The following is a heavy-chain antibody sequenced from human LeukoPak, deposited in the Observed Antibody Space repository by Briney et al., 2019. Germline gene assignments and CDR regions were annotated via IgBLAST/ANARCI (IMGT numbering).Heavy chain of an antibody. D-gene: IGHD6-19*01. CDR3: AKDWQWSQDY. CDR1: GFIFNKNG. CDR2: IRKNGRDQ. Sequence: PGGSLILSCVTSGFIFNKNGMHWVRQAPGKGLEWVSYIRKNGRDQYYADSVKGRFTISRDDSKNTVHLQITNLRSEDTAVYYCAKDWQWSQDYWGQGTLITVSS. J-gene: IGHJ4*02. V-gene: IGHV3-30*02.